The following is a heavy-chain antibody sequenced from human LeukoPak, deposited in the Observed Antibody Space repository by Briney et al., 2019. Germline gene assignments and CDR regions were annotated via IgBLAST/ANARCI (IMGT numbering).Heavy chain of an antibody. V-gene: IGHV3-48*01. CDR1: GFTFSSYS. D-gene: IGHD3-16*02. J-gene: IGHJ4*02. CDR3: GRRDDYVWGRYPNYFDY. Sequence: GGSLRLSCAASGFTFSSYSMNWVRQAPGKGLEWVSYISSSSSTIYYADSVKGRFTISRDNAKNSLYLQMNSLRAEDTAVYYCGRRDDYVWGRYPNYFDYWGQGTLVTVSS. CDR2: ISSSSSTI.